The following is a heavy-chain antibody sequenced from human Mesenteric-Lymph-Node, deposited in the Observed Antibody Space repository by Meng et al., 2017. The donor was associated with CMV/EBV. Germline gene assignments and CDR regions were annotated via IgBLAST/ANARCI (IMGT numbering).Heavy chain of an antibody. Sequence: LSLTCVVSGFTFSNYEMNWVRQAPGKGLECVSYISSGGSIIYHADSVKGRFTISRDNAKNSLYLQMNSLRVEDTAVYYCARDGYDSTGLPTWFDPWGQGTLVTVSS. V-gene: IGHV3-48*03. CDR2: ISSGGSII. CDR1: GFTFSNYE. D-gene: IGHD3-22*01. CDR3: ARDGYDSTGLPTWFDP. J-gene: IGHJ5*02.